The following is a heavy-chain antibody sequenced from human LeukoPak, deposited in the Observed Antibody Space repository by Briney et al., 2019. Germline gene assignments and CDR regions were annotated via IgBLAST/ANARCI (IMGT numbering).Heavy chain of an antibody. V-gene: IGHV1-2*06. CDR2: INPNSGGT. CDR3: ARGGYYYDSIALGGTAGDI. D-gene: IGHD3-22*01. CDR1: GYTFSTYG. J-gene: IGHJ3*02. Sequence: ASVKVSCKASGYTFSTYGISWVRQAPGQGLEWMGRINPNSGGTNYAQKFQGRVTMTRDTSISTAYMELSRLRSDDTAVYYCARGGYYYDSIALGGTAGDIWGQGTMVTVSS.